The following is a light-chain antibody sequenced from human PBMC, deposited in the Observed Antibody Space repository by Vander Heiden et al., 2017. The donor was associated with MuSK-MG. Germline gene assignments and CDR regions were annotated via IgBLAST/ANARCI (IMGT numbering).Light chain of an antibody. Sequence: SSALTQDPAVSVALGQTDRITCQGDSLRSYSASWYQQKPGQAPVLVIYGNTNRPSVIPDRFSGSSSVNTASLTITGAQAEDEADYYCYSLDSIGNHVVFGGGTKLTVL. V-gene: IGLV3-19*01. J-gene: IGLJ2*01. CDR3: YSLDSIGNHVV. CDR1: SLRSYS. CDR2: GNT.